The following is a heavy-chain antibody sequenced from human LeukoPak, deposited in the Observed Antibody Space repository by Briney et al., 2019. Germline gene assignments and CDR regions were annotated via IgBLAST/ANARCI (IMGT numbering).Heavy chain of an antibody. CDR2: IEQDGGEE. V-gene: IGHV3-7*03. J-gene: IGHJ4*02. D-gene: IGHD3-9*01. CDR3: ARGRYVDWLFDY. CDR1: VFDRSRYW. Sequence: GGSLRLSCAASVFDRSRYWMTSVRQAPGKGLEWVANIEQDGGEEYFVDSVKGRFTISRDNAKNSLYLQMNSLRVEDTAVYYCARGRYVDWLFDYWGQGTLVTVSS.